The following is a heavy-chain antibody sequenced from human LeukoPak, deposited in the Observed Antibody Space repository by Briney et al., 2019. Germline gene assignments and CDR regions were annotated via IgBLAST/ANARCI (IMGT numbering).Heavy chain of an antibody. CDR1: GFTFSDYY. V-gene: IGHV3-72*01. CDR2: IRNKPNSYTT. CDR3: AKLSIAARSDDY. J-gene: IGHJ4*02. D-gene: IGHD6-6*01. Sequence: PGGSLRLSCAASGFTFSDYYMDWVRQAPGKGLEWVGRIRNKPNSYTTEYAASVKGRFTISRDDSKSSLYLQMNSLKTEDTAVYYCAKLSIAARSDDYWGQGTLVTVSS.